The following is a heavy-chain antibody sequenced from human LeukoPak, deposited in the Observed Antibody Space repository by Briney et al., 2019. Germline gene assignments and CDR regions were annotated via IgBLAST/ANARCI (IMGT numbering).Heavy chain of an antibody. CDR1: GGSFSGYY. Sequence: SETLSLTCAVYGGSFSGYYWSWIRQPLGKGLEWIGEINHSGSTNYNPSLKSRVTISVDTSKNQFSLKLSSVTAADTAVYYCARSSLRITIFGVAKGRGMDVWGQGTTVTVSS. J-gene: IGHJ6*02. CDR2: INHSGST. CDR3: ARSSLRITIFGVAKGRGMDV. V-gene: IGHV4-34*01. D-gene: IGHD3-3*01.